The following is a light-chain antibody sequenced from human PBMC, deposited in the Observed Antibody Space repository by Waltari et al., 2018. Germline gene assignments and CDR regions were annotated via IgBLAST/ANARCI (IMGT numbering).Light chain of an antibody. CDR1: QGISNS. CDR2: AAS. Sequence: DIQMTQSPSSLSASVGARVTITCRASQGISNSLAWYQQKPGKAPKLLLYAASRLENGVPSRVSGSGSGTDYTLTISSLQPEDFATYYCQQYYSIALNFGGGTKVEIK. J-gene: IGKJ4*01. V-gene: IGKV1-NL1*01. CDR3: QQYYSIALN.